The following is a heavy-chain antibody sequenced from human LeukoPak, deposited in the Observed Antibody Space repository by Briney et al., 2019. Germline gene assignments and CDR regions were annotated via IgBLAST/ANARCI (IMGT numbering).Heavy chain of an antibody. CDR2: ISASGVST. Sequence: GGSLRLSCAASGFTFSSYAMTWVRHAPGIGLEWVSSISASGVSTYADSVKGRLTISRDNSKNTLYLQMNSLRVEDTAVYYCVRDGGAYSGSSAYFDYWGQGTLVTVSS. V-gene: IGHV3-23*01. CDR3: VRDGGAYSGSSAYFDY. J-gene: IGHJ4*02. CDR1: GFTFSSYA. D-gene: IGHD6-6*01.